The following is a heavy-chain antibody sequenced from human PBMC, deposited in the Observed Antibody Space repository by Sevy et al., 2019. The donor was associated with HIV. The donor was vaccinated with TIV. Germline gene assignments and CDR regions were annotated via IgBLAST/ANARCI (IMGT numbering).Heavy chain of an antibody. Sequence: GGSLRLSCAASGFTFSSYEMNWVRQAPGKGLEWVSYISNSGTTISYSDSVKGRFTISIDNVRNSLYLQMNSLRAEDTAVYYCAGDLPPSATTVAHFDCWGQGTLVTVSS. CDR3: AGDLPPSATTVAHFDC. CDR1: GFTFSSYE. D-gene: IGHD4-17*01. J-gene: IGHJ4*02. CDR2: ISNSGTTI. V-gene: IGHV3-48*03.